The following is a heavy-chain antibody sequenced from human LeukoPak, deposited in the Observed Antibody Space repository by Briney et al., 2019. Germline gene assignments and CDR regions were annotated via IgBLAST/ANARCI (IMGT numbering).Heavy chain of an antibody. CDR1: GFTFSSYS. D-gene: IGHD5-12*01. CDR3: ARDGEVATITVTANDYYYYYMDV. V-gene: IGHV3-21*01. J-gene: IGHJ6*03. CDR2: ISTSSSHI. Sequence: GGSLRLSCAASGFTFSSYSMNWVRQAPGKGLEWVSSISTSSSHIYYADSVKGRFTISRDNAKNSLYLQMNSLRAEDTAVYYCARDGEVATITVTANDYYYYYMDVWGKGTTVTVSS.